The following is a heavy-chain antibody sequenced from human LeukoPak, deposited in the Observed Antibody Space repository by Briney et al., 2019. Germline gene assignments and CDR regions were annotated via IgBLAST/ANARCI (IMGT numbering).Heavy chain of an antibody. CDR2: ISGSGGST. D-gene: IGHD3-3*01. CDR1: GFTFSSYA. Sequence: GGSLRLSCAASGFTFSSYAMSWVRQAPGKGPEWVSAISGSGGSTYYADSVKGRFTISRDNSKNTLYLQMNSLRAEDTAVYYCATELGGITIFGVVTLFDYWGQGTLVTVSS. J-gene: IGHJ4*02. V-gene: IGHV3-23*01. CDR3: ATELGGITIFGVVTLFDY.